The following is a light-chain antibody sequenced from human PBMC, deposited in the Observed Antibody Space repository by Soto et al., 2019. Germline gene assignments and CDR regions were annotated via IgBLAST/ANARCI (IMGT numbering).Light chain of an antibody. CDR3: AAWDDSLKVV. J-gene: IGLJ2*01. Sequence: QSVLTQPPSASGAPGQGVTISCSGSSSNIGGNTVNWYQQLPGTAPKLLIYSNNQRPSGVPDRFSGSKSGTSASLAISGLQSEDEADYYCAAWDDSLKVVFGGGTKLTV. V-gene: IGLV1-44*01. CDR2: SNN. CDR1: SSNIGGNT.